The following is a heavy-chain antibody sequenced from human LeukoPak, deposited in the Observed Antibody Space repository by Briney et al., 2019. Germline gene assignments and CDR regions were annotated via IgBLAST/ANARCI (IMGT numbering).Heavy chain of an antibody. CDR1: GFTFSSYS. CDR3: ARDINSVAFDM. CDR2: ISSSSSYI. J-gene: IGHJ3*02. Sequence: GGSLRLSCAASGFTFSSYSMNWVRQAPGKGLEWVSSISSSSSYIYYADSVKGRFTISRDNAKGSVSLQMNSLRAEDTAVYYCARDINSVAFDMWGQGTVVTVSS. V-gene: IGHV3-21*01. D-gene: IGHD1-1*01.